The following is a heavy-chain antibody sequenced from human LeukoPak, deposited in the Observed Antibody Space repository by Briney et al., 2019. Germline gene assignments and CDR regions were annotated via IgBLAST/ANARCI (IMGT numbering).Heavy chain of an antibody. J-gene: IGHJ4*02. V-gene: IGHV3-74*01. D-gene: IGHD6-13*01. CDR3: AREMGYSRGDY. CDR1: GFTFTTFW. CDR2: INHDGSST. Sequence: GGSLRLSCATSGFTFTTFWMHWVRQAPGKGLVWVSRINHDGSSTNYADSVKGRFTISRDNAKNTVYLQMNSLRAEDTAVYYCAREMGYSRGDYWGQGTLVTVSS.